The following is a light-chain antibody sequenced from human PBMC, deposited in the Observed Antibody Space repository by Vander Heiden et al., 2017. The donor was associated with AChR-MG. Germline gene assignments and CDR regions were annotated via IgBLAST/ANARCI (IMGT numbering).Light chain of an antibody. Sequence: DITMTLSPSSLSASVGDRVTITCRARKSISSYLNWYQQKPGKAPKLLIYGASSWQSGVPSRFSGSGSGTDFTLTISRLQPEDFATYYCQQSDSTPQTFGQGTKVEIK. V-gene: IGKV1-39*01. CDR1: KSISSY. J-gene: IGKJ2*01. CDR2: GAS. CDR3: QQSDSTPQT.